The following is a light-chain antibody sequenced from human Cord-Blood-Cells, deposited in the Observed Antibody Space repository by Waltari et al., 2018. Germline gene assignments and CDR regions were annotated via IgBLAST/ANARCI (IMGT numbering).Light chain of an antibody. CDR1: SSTIGRNY. V-gene: IGLV1-47*01. Sequence: QSVPTPPPSASGTPGQRVTISCSGSSSTIGRNYVYWYQQLPGPAPELLIYRNNQRPSGVPDRFSASKSGTSASLAISELRAEDEADYYCAAWDDSLSGWVFGGGTKLTVL. CDR3: AAWDDSLSGWV. CDR2: RNN. J-gene: IGLJ3*02.